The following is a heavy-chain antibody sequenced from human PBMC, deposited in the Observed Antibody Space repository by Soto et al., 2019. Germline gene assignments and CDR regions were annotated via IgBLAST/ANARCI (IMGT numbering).Heavy chain of an antibody. V-gene: IGHV1-8*01. D-gene: IGHD6-13*01. CDR1: GYTFTSYD. CDR3: ARERAAAGTGRFDP. Sequence: QVQLVQSGAEVKKPGASVKVSCKASGYTFTSYDINWVRQATGQGVEWMGWMNPNSGNTGYAQKFQGRVTMTRNTSISTAYMELSSLRSEDTAVDYCARERAAAGTGRFDPWGQGTLVTVSS. J-gene: IGHJ5*02. CDR2: MNPNSGNT.